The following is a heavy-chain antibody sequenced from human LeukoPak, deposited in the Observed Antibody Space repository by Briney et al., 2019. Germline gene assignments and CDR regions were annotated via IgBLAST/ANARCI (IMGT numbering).Heavy chain of an antibody. V-gene: IGHV1-24*01. CDR3: ARGVETYRLRLDY. CDR2: FDPEDGET. D-gene: IGHD2-2*01. Sequence: ASVKVSCKVSGYTLTELSMHWVRQAPGKGLEWMGGFDPEDGETIYAQKFQGRVTITRDTSASTAYMELSSLRSEDTAVYYCARGVETYRLRLDYWGQGTLVTVSS. J-gene: IGHJ4*02. CDR1: GYTLTELS.